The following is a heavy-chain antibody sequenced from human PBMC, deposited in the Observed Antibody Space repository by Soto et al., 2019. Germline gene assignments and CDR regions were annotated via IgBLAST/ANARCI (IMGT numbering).Heavy chain of an antibody. V-gene: IGHV1-18*01. D-gene: IGHD2-15*01. CDR1: GYTFTSYG. Sequence: ASVKVSCKASGYTFTSYGISWVRQAPGQGLERMGWISAYNGNTNYAQKLQGRVTMTIDTSTSTAYMELRSLRSDDTAVYYCARNEYCSGVTCYSGWFDPWGQGTLVTVSS. J-gene: IGHJ5*02. CDR3: ARNEYCSGVTCYSGWFDP. CDR2: ISAYNGNT.